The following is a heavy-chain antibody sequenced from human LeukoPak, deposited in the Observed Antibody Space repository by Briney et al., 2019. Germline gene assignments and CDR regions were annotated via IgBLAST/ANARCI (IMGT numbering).Heavy chain of an antibody. CDR2: LSGSGITT. CDR3: AKGIYSSGWSYFDY. Sequence: PGGSLRLSCTASGFTFGDYLMSWFRQAPGKGLEWVSTLSGSGITTYYADSVKGRFTISRDNSKNTLYLQMNSLRAEDTAVYYCAKGIYSSGWSYFDYWGHGTLVTVSS. J-gene: IGHJ4*01. V-gene: IGHV3-23*01. CDR1: GFTFGDYL. D-gene: IGHD6-19*01.